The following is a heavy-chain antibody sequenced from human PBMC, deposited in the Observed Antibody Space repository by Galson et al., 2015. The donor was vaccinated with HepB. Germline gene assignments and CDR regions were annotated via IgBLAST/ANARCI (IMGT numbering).Heavy chain of an antibody. J-gene: IGHJ4*02. Sequence: SLRLSCAASGFTFSNAWMSWVRQAPGKGLEWVSAISGSSGSTYYTDSVKGRFTISRDNSKNTLYLQMNSLRAEDTAVYYCAKSDDILTGYYDYWGQGTLVTVSS. CDR3: AKSDDILTGYYDY. CDR2: ISGSSGST. D-gene: IGHD3-9*01. CDR1: GFTFSNAW. V-gene: IGHV3-23*01.